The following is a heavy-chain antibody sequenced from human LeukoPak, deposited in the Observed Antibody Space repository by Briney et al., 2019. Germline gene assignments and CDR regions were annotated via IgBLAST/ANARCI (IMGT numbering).Heavy chain of an antibody. Sequence: SQTLSLTCNVSRGSISSSSYYWGWIRQPPGKGLEWIGSIYYSGSTYYNPSLKSRVTISVDTSKNHFSLNLSSVTAADTAVYYCARLYYDSSGYYQICYFDYWGQGTLVTVSS. CDR2: IYYSGST. J-gene: IGHJ4*02. CDR1: RGSISSSSYY. CDR3: ARLYYDSSGYYQICYFDY. V-gene: IGHV4-39*01. D-gene: IGHD3-22*01.